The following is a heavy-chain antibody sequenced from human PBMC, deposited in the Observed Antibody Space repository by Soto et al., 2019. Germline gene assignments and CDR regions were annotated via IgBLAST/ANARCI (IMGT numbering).Heavy chain of an antibody. J-gene: IGHJ4*02. Sequence: SVKVSCKASGGTFSSYAISWVRQAPGQGLEWMGGIIPIFGTANYAQKFQGRVTITADESTSTAYMELSSLRSDDTAVYYCARDLLYDSTSHWGQGTLVTVSS. CDR3: ARDLLYDSTSH. V-gene: IGHV1-69*13. CDR2: IIPIFGTA. D-gene: IGHD2-8*01. CDR1: GGTFSSYA.